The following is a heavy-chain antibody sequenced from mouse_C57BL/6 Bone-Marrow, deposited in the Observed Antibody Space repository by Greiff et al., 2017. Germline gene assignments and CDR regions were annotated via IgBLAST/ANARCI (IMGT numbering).Heavy chain of an antibody. CDR3: ARGSRYGRSAWFAY. V-gene: IGHV1-81*01. Sequence: QVQLQQSGAELARPGASVKLSCKASGYTFTSFGISWVKQRTGQGLEWIGEIYPRSGNTYYNEKFKGKATLTADKSSSTAYMELRSLTSEDSAVYFCARGSRYGRSAWFAYWGKGTLVTVSA. CDR1: GYTFTSFG. J-gene: IGHJ3*01. CDR2: IYPRSGNT. D-gene: IGHD1-1*01.